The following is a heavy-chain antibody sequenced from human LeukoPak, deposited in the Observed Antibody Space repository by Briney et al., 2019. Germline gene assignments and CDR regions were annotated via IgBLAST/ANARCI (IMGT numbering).Heavy chain of an antibody. D-gene: IGHD6-13*01. J-gene: IGHJ3*01. CDR1: GVAFNSYK. CDR3: AREGKGGTWFNAVDV. Sequence: GGSLRLSCVDSGVAFNSYKMNWVRQAPGKGLEWVSYISSSGSITYYADSVKGRFTISRDNAKNSLYLQMNSLRAEDTAVYYCAREGKGGTWFNAVDVWGQGTMVTVSS. CDR2: ISSSGSIT. V-gene: IGHV3-48*03.